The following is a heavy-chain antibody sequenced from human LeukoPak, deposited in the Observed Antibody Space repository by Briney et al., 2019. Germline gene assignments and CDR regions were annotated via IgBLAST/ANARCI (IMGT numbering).Heavy chain of an antibody. D-gene: IGHD5-18*01. V-gene: IGHV3-30*18. Sequence: PGGSLRLSCAASGFTFSSYGMHWVRQAPGKGLEWVAVISYDGSNKYYADSVKGRFTISRDNSKNTLYLQMNSLRAEDTAVYYCAKDTAMGQPDYWGQGTLVTVSS. CDR2: ISYDGSNK. J-gene: IGHJ4*02. CDR1: GFTFSSYG. CDR3: AKDTAMGQPDY.